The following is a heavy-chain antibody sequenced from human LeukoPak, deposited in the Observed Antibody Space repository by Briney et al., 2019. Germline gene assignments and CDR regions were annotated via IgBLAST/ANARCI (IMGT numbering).Heavy chain of an antibody. D-gene: IGHD2-15*01. V-gene: IGHV3-21*01. CDR2: ISSSSDYI. J-gene: IGHJ4*02. CDR1: GFTFSSYN. CDR3: ARAPHPYCSGGNCIYFDY. Sequence: GGPLRLSCAASGFTFSSYNMNWVRQAPGKGLEWVSSISSSSDYIYYTDSVKGRFTLSRDNAKKSLYLQMNSLRAEDTAVYYCARAPHPYCSGGNCIYFDYWGQGTLVTVSS.